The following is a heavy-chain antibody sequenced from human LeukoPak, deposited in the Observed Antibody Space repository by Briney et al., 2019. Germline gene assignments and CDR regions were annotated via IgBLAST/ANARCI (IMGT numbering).Heavy chain of an antibody. J-gene: IGHJ2*01. CDR1: GGSISSYY. V-gene: IGHV4-59*12. D-gene: IGHD2-2*01. CDR2: LFYSGST. CDR3: ASYAKDIVVLPAASIYWYFDL. Sequence: SETLSLTCTVSGGSISSYYWSWIRQPPGKGLEWIAYLFYSGSTDYNPSLESRVTISVDTSKNQFSLKLSSVTAADTAVYYCASYAKDIVVLPAASIYWYFDLWGRGTLVTVSS.